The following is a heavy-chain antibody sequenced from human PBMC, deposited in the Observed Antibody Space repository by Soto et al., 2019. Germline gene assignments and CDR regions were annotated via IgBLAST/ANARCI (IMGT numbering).Heavy chain of an antibody. Sequence: QVQLVESGGGVVQPGRSLRLSCAASGFTFSSYGMHWVRQAPGKGLVWVAVISYDGSNKYYADSVKGRFTISRDNSKNTLYLQMNSLRAEDTAVYYCARRYNWNDDNYYYGMDVWGQGTTVTVSS. V-gene: IGHV3-30*03. J-gene: IGHJ6*02. CDR1: GFTFSSYG. D-gene: IGHD1-1*01. CDR2: ISYDGSNK. CDR3: ARRYNWNDDNYYYGMDV.